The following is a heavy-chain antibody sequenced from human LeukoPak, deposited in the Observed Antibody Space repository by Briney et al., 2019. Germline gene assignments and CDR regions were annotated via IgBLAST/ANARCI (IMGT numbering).Heavy chain of an antibody. CDR1: GGSFSGYY. CDR2: INHDGNT. Sequence: SETLSLTCAVYGGSFSGYYWSWIRQPPGKGLEWIGEINHDGNTNYNPSLKSRVTISVDTSKNQFSLKLSSVTAADTAVYYCARHQAALDYWGQGTLVTVSS. V-gene: IGHV4-34*01. J-gene: IGHJ4*02. CDR3: ARHQAALDY. D-gene: IGHD2-2*01.